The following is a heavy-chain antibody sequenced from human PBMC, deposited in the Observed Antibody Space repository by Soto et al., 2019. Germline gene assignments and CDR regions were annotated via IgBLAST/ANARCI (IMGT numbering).Heavy chain of an antibody. CDR1: GFTFSSHS. J-gene: IGHJ4*02. CDR2: ISYDGSIK. V-gene: IGHV3-30-3*01. D-gene: IGHD3-10*01. Sequence: QVQLAESGGGVVQPGRSLRLSCAASGFTFSSHSIQWVRQAPGKGLEWVAVISYDGSIKYYADSVKGRFTISRDNSKNTAYLQMNSLRAEDTAVFYCAREWSTSGDLDYWGQGTLVIVSS. CDR3: AREWSTSGDLDY.